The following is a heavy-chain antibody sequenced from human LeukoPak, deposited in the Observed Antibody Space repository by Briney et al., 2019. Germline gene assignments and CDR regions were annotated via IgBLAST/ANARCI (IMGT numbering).Heavy chain of an antibody. J-gene: IGHJ4*02. Sequence: QAGGSLRLSCAAAGFTFSSYSMDWVRQTPGKGLEWLSHISTSSDTIYYADSVKGRFTISRDNAKNSLYLQMNSLRAEDTAVYYCARDRDSSSSFDYWGQGTLVTVSS. CDR3: ARDRDSSSSFDY. CDR1: GFTFSSYS. V-gene: IGHV3-48*01. CDR2: ISTSSDTI. D-gene: IGHD6-6*01.